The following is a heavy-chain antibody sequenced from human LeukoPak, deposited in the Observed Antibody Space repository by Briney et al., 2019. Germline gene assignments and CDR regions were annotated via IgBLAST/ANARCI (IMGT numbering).Heavy chain of an antibody. CDR1: GGSFSGYY. CDR3: ARGLTTYYYDSSGYFFDY. J-gene: IGHJ4*02. Sequence: SETLPLTCAVYGGSFSGYYWSWIRQPPGKGLEWIGEINHSGSTNYNPSLKSRVTISVDTSKNQFSLKLSSVTAADTAVYYCARGLTTYYYDSSGYFFDYWGQGTLVTVSS. D-gene: IGHD3-22*01. CDR2: INHSGST. V-gene: IGHV4-34*01.